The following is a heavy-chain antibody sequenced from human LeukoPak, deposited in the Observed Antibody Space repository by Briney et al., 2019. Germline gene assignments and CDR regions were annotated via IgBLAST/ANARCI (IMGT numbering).Heavy chain of an antibody. V-gene: IGHV1-3*01. Sequence: GASVKVSCKASGYTFTSYAMHWVRQAPGQRLEWMGWINAGNGNTKYSQKFQGRVTITRDTSASTAYMELSSLRFEDTAVYYCARGGLATVVFDCWGQGTLVTVSS. CDR3: ARGGLATVVFDC. CDR1: GYTFTSYA. J-gene: IGHJ4*02. D-gene: IGHD4-23*01. CDR2: INAGNGNT.